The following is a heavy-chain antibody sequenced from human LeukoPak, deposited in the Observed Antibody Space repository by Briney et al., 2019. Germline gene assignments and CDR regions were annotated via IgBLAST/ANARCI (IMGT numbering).Heavy chain of an antibody. V-gene: IGHV1-18*01. Sequence: ASVKVSCKASGYTFKSYAITWVRQAPGQGLEWMGWIDPYSGNTNYAQKFQGRVTMTTETLTSTADMEATSLRSDDTAVYYCARGVGNEGLTIWGQGTLVTVSS. CDR2: IDPYSGNT. CDR1: GYTFKSYA. D-gene: IGHD1-26*01. CDR3: ARGVGNEGLTI. J-gene: IGHJ3*02.